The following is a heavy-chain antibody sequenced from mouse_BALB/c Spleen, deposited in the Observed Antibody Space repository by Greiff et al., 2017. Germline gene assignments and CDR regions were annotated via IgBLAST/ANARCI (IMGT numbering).Heavy chain of an antibody. CDR1: GFSLTSYG. D-gene: IGHD2-4*01. J-gene: IGHJ4*01. CDR2: IWSGGST. CDR3: ARTPYDYYYAMDY. Sequence: QVQLQQSGPSLVQPSQSLSITCTVSGFSLTSYGVHWVRQSPGKGLEWLGVIWSGGSTDYNAAFISRLSISKDNSKSQVFFKMNSLQANDTAIYYCARTPYDYYYAMDYWGQGTSVTVSS. V-gene: IGHV2-2*02.